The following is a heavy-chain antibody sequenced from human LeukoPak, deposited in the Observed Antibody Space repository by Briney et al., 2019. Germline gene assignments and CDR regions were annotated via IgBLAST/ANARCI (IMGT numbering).Heavy chain of an antibody. D-gene: IGHD3-10*01. Sequence: ASVKVSCKASGYTFTSYAMNWVRQAPGQGLEWMGRINPKRGGTNYAQKFQGRVTLTRDTSISTAHMELSRLTSDDTAVYYCALLWFGELWTKDYWGRGTLVTVSS. J-gene: IGHJ4*02. CDR3: ALLWFGELWTKDY. V-gene: IGHV1-2*06. CDR2: INPKRGGT. CDR1: GYTFTSYA.